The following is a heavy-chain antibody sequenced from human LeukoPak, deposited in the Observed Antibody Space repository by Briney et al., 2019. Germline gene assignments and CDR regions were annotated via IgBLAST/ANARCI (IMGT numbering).Heavy chain of an antibody. D-gene: IGHD2-2*01. J-gene: IGHJ4*02. CDR2: IDVTTGGS. CDR3: AKVNYYQPYF. Sequence: ARGSLRLSCAASGFTLSSYAMSWVRQAPGKRLEWVSTIDVTTGGSYYADSVKGRFTISRDTFQNTLYLQLNSLRVDDTAVYYCAKVNYYQPYFWGQGTLVTVSS. V-gene: IGHV3-23*01. CDR1: GFTLSSYA.